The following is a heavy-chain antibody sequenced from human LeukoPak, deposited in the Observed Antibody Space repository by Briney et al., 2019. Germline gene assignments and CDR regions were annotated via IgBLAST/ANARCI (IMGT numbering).Heavy chain of an antibody. V-gene: IGHV1-8*01. D-gene: IGHD3-22*01. CDR2: ISAYNGNT. J-gene: IGHJ4*02. CDR1: GYTFTSYD. Sequence: ASVKISCKASGYTFTSYDINWVRQATGQGLEWMGWISAYNGNTNYAQKFQDRVTMTEDTSTETAYMELSSLRSEDTAVYYCATPRASMYDSSGYYWVYWGQGTLVTVSS. CDR3: ATPRASMYDSSGYYWVY.